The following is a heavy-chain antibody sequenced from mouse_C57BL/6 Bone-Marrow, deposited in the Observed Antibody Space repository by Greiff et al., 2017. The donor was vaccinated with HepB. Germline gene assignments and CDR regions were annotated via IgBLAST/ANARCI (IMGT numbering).Heavy chain of an antibody. D-gene: IGHD3-2*02. CDR2: IYPGSGST. V-gene: IGHV1-55*01. J-gene: IGHJ3*01. CDR3: ARLETAQVWFAY. Sequence: VQLQQPGAELVKPGASVKMSCKASGYTFTSYWITWVKQRPGQGLEWIGDIYPGSGSTNYNEKFKSKATLTVDTSSSTAYMQLSSLTSEDSAVYYCARLETAQVWFAYWGQGTLVTVSA. CDR1: GYTFTSYW.